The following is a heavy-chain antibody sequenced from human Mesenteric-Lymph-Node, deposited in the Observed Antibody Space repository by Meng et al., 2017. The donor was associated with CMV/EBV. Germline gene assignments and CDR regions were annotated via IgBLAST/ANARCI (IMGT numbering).Heavy chain of an antibody. D-gene: IGHD6-13*01. CDR3: ARRTWVGGGEIEALYQQLVPPQYYFGY. Sequence: ASVKVSCKASGYSFTNFDINWVRRATGQGLECMRWQNPNIANTGYAQKFRGRVTITRNTSISTAYMELHTLRSEDTAIFFGARRTWVGGGEIEALYQQLVPPQYYFGYWCRGPLVTVSS. V-gene: IGHV1-8*01. CDR2: QNPNIANT. J-gene: IGHJ4*02. CDR1: GYSFTNFD.